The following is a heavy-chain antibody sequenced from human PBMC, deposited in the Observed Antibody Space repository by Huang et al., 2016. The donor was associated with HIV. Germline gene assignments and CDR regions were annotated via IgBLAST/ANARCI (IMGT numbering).Heavy chain of an antibody. V-gene: IGHV1-2*02. CDR1: GYIVTDYY. Sequence: QVQLVQSGAEVKKPGASVKVSCRTSGYIVTDYYIHWVRQAPGQGLGWMGWVNPKSGATNQAQRVQGRLHMTTDTSTSAVYIELANLRSDDTAVYYCARAVVRGLIIRFDPWGQGTLVTVSS. CDR3: ARAVVRGLIIRFDP. CDR2: VNPKSGAT. D-gene: IGHD3-10*01. J-gene: IGHJ5*02.